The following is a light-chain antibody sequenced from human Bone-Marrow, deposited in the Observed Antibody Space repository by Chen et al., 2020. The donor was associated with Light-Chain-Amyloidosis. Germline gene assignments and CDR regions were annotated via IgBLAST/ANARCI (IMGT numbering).Light chain of an antibody. CDR1: NIGSTS. Sequence: SYVLTQPSSVSLAPGQTATIDCGGNNIGSTSVHWYHQTPGQAPLLVVYDDSDRPSGIPERLSGSNSGNTATLTISRVEAGDEADYYCQVWDRSSDRPVFGGGTKLTVL. CDR3: QVWDRSSDRPV. V-gene: IGLV3-21*02. CDR2: DDS. J-gene: IGLJ3*02.